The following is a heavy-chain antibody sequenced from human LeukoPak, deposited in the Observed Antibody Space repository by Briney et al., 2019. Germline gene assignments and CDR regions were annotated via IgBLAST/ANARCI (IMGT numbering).Heavy chain of an antibody. CDR1: GASVSSASY. CDR3: ASVYDSSGYYPF. Sequence: SETLSLTCTVSGASVSSASYWTWIRQPPGQGVEWIAHIYNGVNTNYNPSLKSRVTISVDTSKNQFSLKLSSVTAADTAVYYCASVYDSSGYYPFWGQGTLVTVSS. CDR2: IYNGVNT. J-gene: IGHJ4*02. V-gene: IGHV4-61*01. D-gene: IGHD3-22*01.